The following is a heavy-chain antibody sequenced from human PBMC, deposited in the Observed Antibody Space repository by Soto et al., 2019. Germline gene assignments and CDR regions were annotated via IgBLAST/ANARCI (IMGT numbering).Heavy chain of an antibody. D-gene: IGHD1-1*01. CDR3: AHQTISYTLDV. Sequence: QVQLQESGPGLVKPSGTLSLTCAVSGGSIRGHYWWSWVRQTPGKGLEWIGETYHGGATYYNPSLKSRVTISTDESKNQLSLKLNFVTAADTAVYYCAHQTISYTLDVCGQGTTVTVSS. CDR2: TYHGGAT. CDR1: GGSIRGHYW. J-gene: IGHJ6*02. V-gene: IGHV4-4*02.